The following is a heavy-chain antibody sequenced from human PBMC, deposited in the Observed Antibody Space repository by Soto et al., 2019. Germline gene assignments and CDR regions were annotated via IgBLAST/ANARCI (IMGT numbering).Heavy chain of an antibody. D-gene: IGHD3-9*01. V-gene: IGHV3-48*03. CDR1: GFTFSSYE. CDR2: ISSSGSTI. J-gene: IGHJ6*02. CDR3: ARFDILTGYGVYYYYGMDV. Sequence: LRLSCAASGFTFSSYEMNWVRQAPGKGLECVSYISSSGSTIYYADSVKGRFTISRDNAKNSLYLQMNSLRAEDTAVYYCARFDILTGYGVYYYYGMDVWGQGTTVTVSS.